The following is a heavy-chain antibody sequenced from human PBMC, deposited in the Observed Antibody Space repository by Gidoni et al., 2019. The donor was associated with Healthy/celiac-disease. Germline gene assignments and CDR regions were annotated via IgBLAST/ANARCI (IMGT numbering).Heavy chain of an antibody. Sequence: QLQLQESGPGLVKPSETLSLTCTVSGGSISSSSYYWGWIRQPPGKGLEWIGSIYYSGSTYYNPSLKSRVTISVDTSKNQFSLKLSSVTAADTAVYYCARHTGYSSSWYYFDYWGQGTLVTVSS. V-gene: IGHV4-39*01. CDR3: ARHTGYSSSWYYFDY. D-gene: IGHD6-13*01. CDR1: GGSISSSSYY. CDR2: IYYSGST. J-gene: IGHJ4*02.